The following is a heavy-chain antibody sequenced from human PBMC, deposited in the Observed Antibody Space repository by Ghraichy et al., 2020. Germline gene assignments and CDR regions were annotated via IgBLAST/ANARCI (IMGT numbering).Heavy chain of an antibody. V-gene: IGHV3-11*06. CDR3: ARDREAVTGSIELDH. J-gene: IGHJ5*02. Sequence: LTCAASGFTFSDYYMSWIRQAPGKGLEWISHISSSSSDTKYADSVKGRFTISRDNAKNSLYLQMNSLRAEDTAVYYCARDREAVTGSIELDHWGQGILVTVSS. CDR1: GFTFSDYY. CDR2: ISSSSSDT. D-gene: IGHD6-19*01.